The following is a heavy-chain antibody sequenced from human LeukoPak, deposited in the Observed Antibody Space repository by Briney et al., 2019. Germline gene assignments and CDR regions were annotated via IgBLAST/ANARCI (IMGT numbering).Heavy chain of an antibody. Sequence: GGSLRLSCAVSGFTFRTYWMHWVRQAPGKGLEWVANIKQDGGQIYYLESVKGRFTVSRDNAKNSLYLQMNSLRAEDTAVYYCARLGARQMLEYWGQGTLVTVSS. V-gene: IGHV3-7*01. D-gene: IGHD4-17*01. CDR2: IKQDGGQI. CDR3: ARLGARQMLEY. CDR1: GFTFRTYW. J-gene: IGHJ4*02.